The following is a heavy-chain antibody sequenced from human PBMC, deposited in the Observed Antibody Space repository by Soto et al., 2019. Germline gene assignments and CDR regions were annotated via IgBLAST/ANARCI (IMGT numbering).Heavy chain of an antibody. D-gene: IGHD2-15*01. CDR3: ARYCSGGSCYFYYYYGMDV. Sequence: SVKVSCKASGGTFSSYAISWVRQAPGQGLEWMGGIIPIFGTANYAQKFQGRVTITADESTSTAYMELSSLRSEDTAVYYCARYCSGGSCYFYYYYGMDVWGQGTTATVSS. CDR2: IIPIFGTA. V-gene: IGHV1-69*13. J-gene: IGHJ6*02. CDR1: GGTFSSYA.